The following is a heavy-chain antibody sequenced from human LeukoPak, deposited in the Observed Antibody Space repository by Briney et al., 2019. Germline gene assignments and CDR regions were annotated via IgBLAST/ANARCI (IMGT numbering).Heavy chain of an antibody. CDR1: GYTFTSYA. CDR2: INTNTGNP. V-gene: IGHV7-4-1*02. D-gene: IGHD3-10*01. Sequence: ASVKVSCKASGYTFTSYAMNWVRQAPGQGLEWMGWINTNTGNPTYAQGFTGRFVFSLDTSVSTAYLQISSLKAEDTAVYYCANTFSGVVRGVNYFDYWGQGTLVTVSS. J-gene: IGHJ4*02. CDR3: ANTFSGVVRGVNYFDY.